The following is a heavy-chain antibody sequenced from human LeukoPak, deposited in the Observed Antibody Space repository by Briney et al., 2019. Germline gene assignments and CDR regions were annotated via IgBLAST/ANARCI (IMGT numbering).Heavy chain of an antibody. Sequence: SETLSLTCTVSGDSMSSVYYWGWIRQPPGKGLEWIGSIYHSGTTYYNPSLKSRLTISVDTSKNQFSLKLSSVTAADTAVYYCARAVGVTTALFDYWGLGTLVTVSS. CDR2: IYHSGTT. V-gene: IGHV4-38-2*02. CDR1: GDSMSSVYY. CDR3: ARAVGVTTALFDY. D-gene: IGHD1-26*01. J-gene: IGHJ4*02.